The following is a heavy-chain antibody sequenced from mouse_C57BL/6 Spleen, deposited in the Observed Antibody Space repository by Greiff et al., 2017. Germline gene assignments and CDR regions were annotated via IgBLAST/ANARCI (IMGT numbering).Heavy chain of an antibody. CDR1: GYTFTSYW. CDR3: TKGYGRTWFDY. Sequence: VQLQQSGAELARPGASVKLSCKASGYTFTSYWMDWVKQRPGQGLEWIGDIYPGNSDTNYNQKFKGKAKLTADKSSSTAYMELSSLTTEDSAVYYCTKGYGRTWFDYWGQGTLVTVSA. J-gene: IGHJ3*01. D-gene: IGHD1-1*01. CDR2: IYPGNSDT. V-gene: IGHV1-5*01.